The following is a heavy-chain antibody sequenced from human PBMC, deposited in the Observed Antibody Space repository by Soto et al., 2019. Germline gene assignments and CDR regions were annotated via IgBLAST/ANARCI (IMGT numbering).Heavy chain of an antibody. D-gene: IGHD5-18*01. CDR1: GGSISSYY. CDR3: ARRYGSRFDY. J-gene: IGHJ4*02. CDR2: IYYSGST. V-gene: IGHV4-59*08. Sequence: QVQLQESGPGLVKPSETLSLTCTVSGGSISSYYWSWIRQPPGKGLEWIGYIYYSGSTNYNPSLKSRVTISADTSKNEFSLKLSSVTAADTAVYYCARRYGSRFDYWGQGTLVTVSS.